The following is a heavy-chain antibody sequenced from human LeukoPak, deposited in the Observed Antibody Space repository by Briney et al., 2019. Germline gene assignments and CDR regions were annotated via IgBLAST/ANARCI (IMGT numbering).Heavy chain of an antibody. Sequence: SETLSLTCTVSGGSISSGGYYWSWIRQPPGKGLEWIGYIYHSGSTYYNPSLKSRVTISVDMSKNQFSLKLSSVTAADTAVYYCARRNYYSFYFDYWGQGTLVTVSS. D-gene: IGHD3-22*01. J-gene: IGHJ4*02. CDR2: IYHSGST. CDR3: ARRNYYSFYFDY. CDR1: GGSISSGGYY. V-gene: IGHV4-30-2*01.